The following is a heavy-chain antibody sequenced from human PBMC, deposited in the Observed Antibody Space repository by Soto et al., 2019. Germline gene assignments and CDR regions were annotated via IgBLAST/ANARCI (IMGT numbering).Heavy chain of an antibody. CDR3: ASKTYESKGTFDY. CDR2: IYHSGSS. CDR1: GGSISTSQW. Sequence: SETLSLTCTVSGGSISTSQWWSWLRQPPGKGLEWIGEIYHSGSSNYNASLKSRVTISVDKPKNQFSLKLNSVAAADTAVYYCASKTYESKGTFDYWGQGTLVT. D-gene: IGHD3-22*01. V-gene: IGHV4-4*02. J-gene: IGHJ4*02.